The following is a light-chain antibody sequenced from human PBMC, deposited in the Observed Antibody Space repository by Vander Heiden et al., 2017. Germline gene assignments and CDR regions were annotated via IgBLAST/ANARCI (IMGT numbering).Light chain of an antibody. J-gene: IGLJ1*01. CDR3: CSYAGSSTYV. CDR2: EGS. CDR1: SSYAGSYYL. Sequence: QSALTEPASVSGSPAQSITIPCTCTSSYAGSYYLVSWSQQRPGKAPKLMIYEGSKRASGVSNRFSGSKSGNTASLTISGLQAEDEADYYCCSYAGSSTYVFGTGTKVTVL. V-gene: IGLV2-23*01.